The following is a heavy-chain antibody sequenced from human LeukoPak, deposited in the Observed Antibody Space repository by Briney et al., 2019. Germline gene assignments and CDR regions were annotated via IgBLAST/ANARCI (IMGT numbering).Heavy chain of an antibody. CDR1: GGSISSYY. D-gene: IGHD5-12*01. Sequence: PSETLSLTCTVSGGSISSYYWSWIRQPPGKGLEGIGYIYYSGSTNYNPSLKSRVTISVDTSKNQFSLTLSSGTAADTAVYYCARVAVATRLGYFDYWGQGTLVTVSS. V-gene: IGHV4-59*01. J-gene: IGHJ4*02. CDR3: ARVAVATRLGYFDY. CDR2: IYYSGST.